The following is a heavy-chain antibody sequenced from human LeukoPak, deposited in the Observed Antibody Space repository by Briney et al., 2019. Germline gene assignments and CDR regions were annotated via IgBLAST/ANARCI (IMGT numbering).Heavy chain of an antibody. V-gene: IGHV4-28*01. D-gene: IGHD5-18*01. CDR3: ARNVDTVMVGGGWFDP. J-gene: IGHJ5*02. CDR1: GYSISSSNW. Sequence: SDTLSLTCAVSGYSISSSNWWGWIRQPPGKGLEWIGYIYYSGSTYYNPSLESRVTMSVDTSKNQFSLKLSSVTAVDTAVYYCARNVDTVMVGGGWFDPWGQGTLVTVSS. CDR2: IYYSGST.